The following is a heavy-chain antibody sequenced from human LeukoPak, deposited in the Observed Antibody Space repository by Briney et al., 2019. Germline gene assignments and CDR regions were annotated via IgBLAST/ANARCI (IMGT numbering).Heavy chain of an antibody. CDR2: INPNSGGT. CDR1: GYTFTGYY. J-gene: IGHJ4*02. D-gene: IGHD2-21*01. CDR3: ARDGADYYGGDCSWGY. Sequence: ASVKVPCKASGYTFTGYYMHWVRQAPGQGLEWMGWINPNSGGTHYAQKFQGRVTMTRDTSISAAYMGLSSLRSDDTAVYYCARDGADYYGGDCSWGYWGEGTLVTVSS. V-gene: IGHV1-2*02.